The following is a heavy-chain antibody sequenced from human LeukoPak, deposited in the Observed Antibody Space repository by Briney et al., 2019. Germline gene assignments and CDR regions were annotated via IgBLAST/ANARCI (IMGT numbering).Heavy chain of an antibody. J-gene: IGHJ4*02. Sequence: GGSLRLSCAASGFTFSSYGMHWVRQAPGKGLEWVAFIRYDGSNKYYADSVKGRFTISRDNSKNALYLQMNSLRSDDTAFYYCARRTYSSSSSLFDYWGQGTLVTVSS. V-gene: IGHV3-30*02. CDR2: IRYDGSNK. CDR3: ARRTYSSSSSLFDY. CDR1: GFTFSSYG. D-gene: IGHD6-6*01.